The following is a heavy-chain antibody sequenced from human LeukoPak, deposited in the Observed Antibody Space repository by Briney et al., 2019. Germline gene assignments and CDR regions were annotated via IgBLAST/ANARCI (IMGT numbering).Heavy chain of an antibody. CDR2: IIPIFGTA. J-gene: IGHJ4*02. V-gene: IGHV1-69*13. Sequence: ASVKVSCKASGGTFSSYAISWVRQAPGQGLEWMGGIIPIFGTANYAQKFQGGVTITADESTSTAYMELSSLRSEDTAVYYCARAWFGDPTHYYFDYWGQGTLVTVSS. CDR1: GGTFSSYA. D-gene: IGHD3-10*01. CDR3: ARAWFGDPTHYYFDY.